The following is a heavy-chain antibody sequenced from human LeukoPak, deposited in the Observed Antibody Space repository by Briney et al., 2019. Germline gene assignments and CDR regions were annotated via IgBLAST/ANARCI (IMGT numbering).Heavy chain of an antibody. D-gene: IGHD3-22*01. Sequence: GESLKISCKGSGYSFTSYWIGWVRQMPGKGLEWMGTIYPGDSDTRYSPSFQGQATISADKSISTAYLQWSSLKASDTAMYYCARPYYDSSGNNWFDPWGQGTLVTVSS. CDR1: GYSFTSYW. CDR2: IYPGDSDT. V-gene: IGHV5-51*01. J-gene: IGHJ5*02. CDR3: ARPYYDSSGNNWFDP.